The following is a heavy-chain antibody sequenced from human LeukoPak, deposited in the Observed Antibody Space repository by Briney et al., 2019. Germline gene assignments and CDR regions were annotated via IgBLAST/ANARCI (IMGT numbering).Heavy chain of an antibody. CDR2: ITSGSSYR. D-gene: IGHD1-26*01. CDR1: GFTFSSYA. Sequence: KAGGSLRLSCAASGFTFSSYAMSWVRQAPGKGLEWVSSITSGSSYRFYADSVKGRFTISRDNAKNSLYLQMNSLRAEDTAMYYCARDPYSGSYGNYYYYFMDVWGKGTTVTISS. V-gene: IGHV3-21*01. J-gene: IGHJ6*03. CDR3: ARDPYSGSYGNYYYYFMDV.